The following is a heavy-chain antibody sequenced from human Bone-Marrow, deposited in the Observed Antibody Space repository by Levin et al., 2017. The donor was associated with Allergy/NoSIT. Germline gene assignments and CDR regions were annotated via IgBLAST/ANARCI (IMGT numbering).Heavy chain of an antibody. CDR2: IGYISHTETT. V-gene: IGHV4-59*01. J-gene: IGHJ4*02. Sequence: SETLSLTCTVSGGTISGYSWSWIRQPPGKGLEWIGYIGYISHTETTNYNPSLESRIIISVDTSKNLFSLKLSTLTAADTALYYCARHSGWRSYPFDYWGQGILVTVSS. CDR3: ARHSGWRSYPFDY. CDR1: GGTISGYS. D-gene: IGHD3-10*01.